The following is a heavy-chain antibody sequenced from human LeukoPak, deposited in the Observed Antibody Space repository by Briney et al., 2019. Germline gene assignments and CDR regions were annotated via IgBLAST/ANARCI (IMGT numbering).Heavy chain of an antibody. CDR2: ISAYNGNT. J-gene: IGHJ4*02. CDR3: ASGNDAALFDY. D-gene: IGHD1-1*01. CDR1: GYTFTSYG. V-gene: IGHV1-18*01. Sequence: ASVTVSCKASGYTFTSYGISWVRQAPGQGLEWMGWISAYNGNTNYAQKLKGRVTMTTDTSTSTAYMELRSLRSDDTAVYYCASGNDAALFDYWGQGTLVTVSS.